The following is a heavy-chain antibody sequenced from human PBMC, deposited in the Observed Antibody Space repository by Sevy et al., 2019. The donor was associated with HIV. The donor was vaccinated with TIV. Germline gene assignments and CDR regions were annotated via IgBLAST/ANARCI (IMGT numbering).Heavy chain of an antibody. CDR3: AVWPGGKTGLHLKIDS. CDR1: GFTFRTYG. Sequence: GGSLRLSCAASGFTFRTYGIHWVRQAPGKGLEWVALISYDGSKIFYIDSVKGRFTVSRDNSRNALYLQMNSLRPEDTAVYYCAVWPGGKTGLHLKIDSWGQGTLVTVSS. D-gene: IGHD3-9*01. V-gene: IGHV3-30*03. CDR2: ISYDGSKI. J-gene: IGHJ4*02.